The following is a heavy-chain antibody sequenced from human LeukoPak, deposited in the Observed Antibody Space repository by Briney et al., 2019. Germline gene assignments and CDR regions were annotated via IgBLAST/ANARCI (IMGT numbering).Heavy chain of an antibody. V-gene: IGHV3-9*01. CDR1: GFTFSNYM. D-gene: IGHD3-22*01. J-gene: IGHJ4*01. Sequence: GGSLRLSCAASGFTFSNYMMHRVRQAPGKGLEWVSSISWNSGSIDYADSVRGRFTISRDNARNSLYLQMTSLRAEDTALYFCARSNLDTSGYYFDYWGQGALVTVSS. CDR2: ISWNSGSI. CDR3: ARSNLDTSGYYFDY.